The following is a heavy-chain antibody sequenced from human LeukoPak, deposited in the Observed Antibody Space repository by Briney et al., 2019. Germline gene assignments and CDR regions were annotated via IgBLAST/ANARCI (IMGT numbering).Heavy chain of an antibody. CDR3: ARVAGDRLWPYYYYMDV. V-gene: IGHV4-39*07. J-gene: IGHJ6*03. Sequence: PSETLSLTCTVSGGSISGSSYYWGWIRQPPGKGLEWIGSIYYSGSTYYNPSLKSRVTISVDTSKNQFSLKLSSVTAADTAVYYCARVAGDRLWPYYYYMDVWGKGTTVTVSS. CDR1: GGSISGSSYY. D-gene: IGHD2-21*02. CDR2: IYYSGST.